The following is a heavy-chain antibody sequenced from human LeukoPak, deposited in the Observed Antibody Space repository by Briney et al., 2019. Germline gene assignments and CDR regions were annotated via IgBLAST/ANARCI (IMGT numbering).Heavy chain of an antibody. CDR2: ISSSGRTI. CDR1: GFTFSSYE. CDR3: ARDRGRPSGSILEPYYFDY. Sequence: GGSLRLSCAASGFTFSSYEMNWVRQAPGKGLEWVSYISSSGRTIYYADSVKGRFTISRDNAKNSLYLQMNSLRAEDTAVYYCARDRGRPSGSILEPYYFDYWGQGTLVTVSS. V-gene: IGHV3-48*03. D-gene: IGHD1-26*01. J-gene: IGHJ4*02.